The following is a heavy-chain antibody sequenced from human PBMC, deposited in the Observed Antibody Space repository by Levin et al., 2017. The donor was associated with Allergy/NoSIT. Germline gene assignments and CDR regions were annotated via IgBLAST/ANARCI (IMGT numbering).Heavy chain of an antibody. D-gene: IGHD3-10*01. CDR1: GFTFSLYA. CDR3: AKDPYGSGSYGFDY. J-gene: IGHJ4*02. V-gene: IGHV3-23*01. CDR2: ISGTGADT. Sequence: GGSLRLSCAASGFTFSLYAMIWVRQAPGKGLEWVSSISGTGADTYYADSVKGRFTVSRDNSKNTKYLQMNSLRAEDTAVYYCAKDPYGSGSYGFDYWGQGTLVTVSS.